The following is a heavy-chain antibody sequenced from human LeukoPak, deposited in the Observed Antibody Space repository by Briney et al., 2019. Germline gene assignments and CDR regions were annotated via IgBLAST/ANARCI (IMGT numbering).Heavy chain of an antibody. CDR1: GFTFSDYY. V-gene: IGHV3-11*04. CDR2: ISSSGSTI. D-gene: IGHD1-26*01. J-gene: IGHJ4*02. CDR3: ATPRGSGSYLAFDY. Sequence: KPGGSLRLSCAASGFTFSDYYMSWIRQAPGKGLEWVSYISSSGSTIYYADSVKGRFTISRDNAKNTLYLQMNSLRAEDTAVYYCATPRGSGSYLAFDYWGQGTLVTVSS.